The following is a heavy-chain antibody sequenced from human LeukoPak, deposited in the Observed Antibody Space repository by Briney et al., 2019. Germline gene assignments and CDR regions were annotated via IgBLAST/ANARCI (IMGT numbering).Heavy chain of an antibody. CDR2: ISYDGSNK. Sequence: PGGSLRLSCAASGFTFNSYNMHWVRQAPGKGLEWVAVISYDGSNKYYADSVKGRFTISRDNSKNTLYLQMNSLRAEDTAVYYCARTPFYGSGNYFDYWSQGTLVTVSS. D-gene: IGHD3-10*01. V-gene: IGHV3-30*04. J-gene: IGHJ4*02. CDR1: GFTFNSYN. CDR3: ARTPFYGSGNYFDY.